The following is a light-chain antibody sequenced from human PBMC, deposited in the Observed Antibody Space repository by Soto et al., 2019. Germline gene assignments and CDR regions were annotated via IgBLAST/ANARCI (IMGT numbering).Light chain of an antibody. V-gene: IGKV3-20*01. CDR3: QHYGTSPRT. J-gene: IGKJ1*01. CDR2: GAS. CDR1: QGISSSY. Sequence: EVVLTQSPGTLSLSPGERATLSCRASQGISSSYLAWYQEKPGQAPRLLIYGASSRATGIPDRFSGSGSGTDFPLTISRLEPEDFAVYYCQHYGTSPRTFGQGTKVEIK.